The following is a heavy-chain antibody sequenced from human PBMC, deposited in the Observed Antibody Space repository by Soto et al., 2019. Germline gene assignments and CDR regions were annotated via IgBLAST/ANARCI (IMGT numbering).Heavy chain of an antibody. V-gene: IGHV4-4*02. D-gene: IGHD3-3*01. CDR2: IYHSGST. CDR1: GGSISSSNW. CDR3: ASRSYDFWSGYLRFDY. J-gene: IGHJ4*02. Sequence: SETLSLTCAVSGGSISSSNWWSWVRQPPGKGLEWIGEIYHSGSTNYNPSLKSRVTISVDKSKNQFSLKLSSVTAADTAVYYCASRSYDFWSGYLRFDYWGQGTLVTVSS.